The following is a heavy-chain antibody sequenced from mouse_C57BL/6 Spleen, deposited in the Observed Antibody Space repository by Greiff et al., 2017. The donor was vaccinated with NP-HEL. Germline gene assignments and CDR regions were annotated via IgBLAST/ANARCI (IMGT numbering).Heavy chain of an antibody. D-gene: IGHD2-1*01. V-gene: IGHV1-54*01. Sequence: VQLQQSGAELVRPGTSVKVSCKASGYAFTNYLIEWVKQRPGQGLEWIGVINPGSGGTNYNEKFKGKATLTADKSSSTAYMQLSSLTSEDSAVYFCARRDGNYAWFAYWGQGTLVTVSA. CDR3: ARRDGNYAWFAY. J-gene: IGHJ3*01. CDR2: INPGSGGT. CDR1: GYAFTNYL.